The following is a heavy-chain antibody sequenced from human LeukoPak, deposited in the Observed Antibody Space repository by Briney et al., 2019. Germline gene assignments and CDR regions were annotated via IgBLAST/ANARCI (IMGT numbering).Heavy chain of an antibody. J-gene: IGHJ4*02. CDR3: AKDRYITGTWALFDY. CDR2: ISGSGGNT. Sequence: PGGSLRLSCAASGFTFSSYAMTWVRQAPGKGLEWVSGISGSGGNTYYTDSVRGRLSISRDNSKNTLYLQMNSLRAEDTAVYYCAKDRYITGTWALFDYWGQGTLVTVSS. CDR1: GFTFSSYA. V-gene: IGHV3-23*01. D-gene: IGHD1-20*01.